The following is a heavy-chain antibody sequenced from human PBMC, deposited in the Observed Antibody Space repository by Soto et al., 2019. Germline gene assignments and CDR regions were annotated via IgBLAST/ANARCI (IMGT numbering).Heavy chain of an antibody. CDR2: ISSSSSTI. Sequence: GGSLRLSCAASGFTFSSYSMNWVRQAPGKRLEWVSYISSSSSTIYYADSVKGRFTISRDNAKNSLYLQMNSLRAEDTAVYYCARGMKCSSTSCYLDYWGQGTLVTVSS. CDR1: GFTFSSYS. V-gene: IGHV3-48*01. J-gene: IGHJ4*02. D-gene: IGHD2-2*01. CDR3: ARGMKCSSTSCYLDY.